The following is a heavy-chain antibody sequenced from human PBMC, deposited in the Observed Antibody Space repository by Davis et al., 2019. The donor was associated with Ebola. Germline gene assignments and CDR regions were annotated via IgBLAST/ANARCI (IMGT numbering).Heavy chain of an antibody. CDR2: LGTSADT. CDR3: VKDTSNIWFDV. J-gene: IGHJ3*01. D-gene: IGHD2/OR15-2a*01. V-gene: IGHV3-53*01. Sequence: GESLKISCAASGFTVSSNYMSWVRRAPGKGLEWVSTLGTSADTYYADSVKGRFTISRDNSKNTLHLQMNSLRVEDTAMYYCVKDTSNIWFDVWGQGTLVTVSA. CDR1: GFTVSSNY.